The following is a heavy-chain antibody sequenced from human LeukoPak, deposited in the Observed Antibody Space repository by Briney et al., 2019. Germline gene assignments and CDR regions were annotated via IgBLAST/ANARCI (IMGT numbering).Heavy chain of an antibody. V-gene: IGHV4-31*03. D-gene: IGHD1-14*01. CDR3: ARGSWGMTPKFDY. CDR1: GGSISSGGYY. Sequence: PSETLSLTCTVSGGSISSGGYYWSWIRQHPGKGLEWIGYIYYSGSTYYNPSLKSRVTISVDTSKNQFSLKLSSVTAADTAVYYCARGSWGMTPKFDYWGQGTLVTVSS. CDR2: IYYSGST. J-gene: IGHJ4*02.